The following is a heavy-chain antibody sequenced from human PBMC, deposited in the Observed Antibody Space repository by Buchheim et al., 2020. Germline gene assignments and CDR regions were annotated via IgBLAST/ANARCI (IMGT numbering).Heavy chain of an antibody. D-gene: IGHD5-24*01. Sequence: EVQLVESGGGLVPPGGSLRLSCAASGFTFSNYDMHWIRQSTRKGLEWVAAISAAGDTYYLGSLRGRFTISRENAKNSLYLQINSLRAEDTALYYCARDDGVWGQGTT. V-gene: IGHV3-13*01. CDR1: GFTFSNYD. CDR3: ARDDGV. CDR2: ISAAGDT. J-gene: IGHJ6*02.